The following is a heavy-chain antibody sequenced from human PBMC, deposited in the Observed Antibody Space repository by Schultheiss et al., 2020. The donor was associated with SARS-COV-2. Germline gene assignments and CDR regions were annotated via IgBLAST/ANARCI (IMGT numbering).Heavy chain of an antibody. Sequence: GGSLRLSCAASGFTFSSYAMSWVRQAQGKGLEWVSYISSSGSTIYYADSVKGRFTISRDNAKNSLYLQMNSLRAEDTAVYYCARDQWSSSWYVDYWGQGTLVTVSS. CDR1: GFTFSSYA. D-gene: IGHD6-13*01. J-gene: IGHJ4*02. V-gene: IGHV3-48*04. CDR3: ARDQWSSSWYVDY. CDR2: ISSSGSTI.